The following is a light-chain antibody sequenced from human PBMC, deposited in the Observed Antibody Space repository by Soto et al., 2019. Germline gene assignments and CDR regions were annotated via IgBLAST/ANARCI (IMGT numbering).Light chain of an antibody. CDR3: QQYNNWPRT. Sequence: EIIMTQSPAKLSVSPGERSTLSCRASQSVRRNLHWYQQKPGQAPSLLIYGASTRATGIPARFSGSGSGTEFTLTISIVQSEDFAVYYCQQYNNWPRTCGQGTKVDIK. CDR1: QSVRRN. CDR2: GAS. V-gene: IGKV3-15*01. J-gene: IGKJ1*01.